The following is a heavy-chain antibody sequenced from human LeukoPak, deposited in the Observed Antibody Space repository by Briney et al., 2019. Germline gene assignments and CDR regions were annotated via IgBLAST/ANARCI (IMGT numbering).Heavy chain of an antibody. D-gene: IGHD3-10*01. CDR1: GFNVSSNY. Sequence: GGSLRLSCAASGFNVSSNYMSWVRQAPGKGLEWVSIIYSGGNTHYADSVKGRFNLSRDTSNNMLYLQMSSLRVEDTAVYYCARGQAYYGSGSYSWYFDLWGRGTLVTVYS. CDR3: ARGQAYYGSGSYSWYFDL. CDR2: IYSGGNT. V-gene: IGHV3-66*01. J-gene: IGHJ2*01.